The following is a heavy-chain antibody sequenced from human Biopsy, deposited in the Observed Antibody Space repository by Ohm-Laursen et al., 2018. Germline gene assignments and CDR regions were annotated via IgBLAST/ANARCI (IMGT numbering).Heavy chain of an antibody. CDR3: AKDRWERNLHYGGGVDL. V-gene: IGHV3-30*18. CDR2: ISHGGNDD. J-gene: IGHJ6*02. D-gene: IGHD4-17*01. Sequence: SLRLSCAASGFTFSNYGIHWVRQAPGKGLEWVALISHGGNDDYYAASVEGRFTVSRDNAKNMVVPQMNSLRPEDTALYYCAKDRWERNLHYGGGVDLWGQGTTVTVSS. CDR1: GFTFSNYG.